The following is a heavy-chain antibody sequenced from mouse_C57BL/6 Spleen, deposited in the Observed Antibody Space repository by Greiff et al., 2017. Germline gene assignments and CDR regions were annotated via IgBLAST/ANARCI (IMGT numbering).Heavy chain of an antibody. D-gene: IGHD2-1*01. V-gene: IGHV5-17*01. CDR1: GFTFSDYG. Sequence: EVMLVESGGGLVKPGGSLKLSCAGSGFTFSDYGMHWVRQAPEKGLEWVAYISSGSSTIYYADTVKGRFTISRDNAKNTLFLQMTSLRSEDTAMYYCARDSLLPSMDYWGQGTSVTVSS. CDR2: ISSGSSTI. CDR3: ARDSLLPSMDY. J-gene: IGHJ4*01.